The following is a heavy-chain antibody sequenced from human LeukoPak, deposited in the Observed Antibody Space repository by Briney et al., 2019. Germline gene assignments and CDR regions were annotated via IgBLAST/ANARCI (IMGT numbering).Heavy chain of an antibody. J-gene: IGHJ4*02. Sequence: SQTLSLTCTVSGGSISSGDYYWSWIRQPPGKGLEWIGYIYYSGRTYYNPSLKSRVTISVDTSKNQFSLKLSSVTAADTAVYYCAREGYCSSTSCLDYWGQGTLVTVSS. CDR3: AREGYCSSTSCLDY. CDR2: IYYSGRT. CDR1: GGSISSGDYY. V-gene: IGHV4-30-4*01. D-gene: IGHD2-2*01.